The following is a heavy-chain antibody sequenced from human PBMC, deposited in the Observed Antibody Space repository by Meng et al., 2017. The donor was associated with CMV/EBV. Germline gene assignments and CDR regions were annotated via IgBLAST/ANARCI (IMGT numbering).Heavy chain of an antibody. D-gene: IGHD6-13*01. V-gene: IGHV3-73*01. CDR1: GFTFSGSA. Sequence: GGSLRLSCAASGFTFSGSAMHWVRQASGKGLEWVGRIRSKANSYATAYAASVKGRFTISRDDSKNTAYLQMNSLKTEDTAVYYCRAEAAAGTDIDYWGQGTLVTAPQ. CDR2: IRSKANSYAT. CDR3: RAEAAAGTDIDY. J-gene: IGHJ4*02.